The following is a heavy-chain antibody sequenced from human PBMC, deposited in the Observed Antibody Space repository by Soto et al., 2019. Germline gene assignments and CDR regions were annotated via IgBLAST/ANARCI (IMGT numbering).Heavy chain of an antibody. V-gene: IGHV1-3*01. CDR3: ASLSDGDYGDYEPYYYYGMDV. D-gene: IGHD4-17*01. J-gene: IGHJ6*02. Sequence: ASVKVSCKASGYTFTSYAMHWVRQAPGQRLEWMGWINAGNGNTKYSQKFQGRVTITRDTSASTAYMELSSLRSEDTAVYYCASLSDGDYGDYEPYYYYGMDVWGQGTTVTVSS. CDR1: GYTFTSYA. CDR2: INAGNGNT.